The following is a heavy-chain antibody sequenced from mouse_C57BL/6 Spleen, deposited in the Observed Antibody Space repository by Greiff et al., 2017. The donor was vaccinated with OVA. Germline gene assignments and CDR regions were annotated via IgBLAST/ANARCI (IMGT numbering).Heavy chain of an antibody. D-gene: IGHD2-4*01. CDR3: TTGYDYAFAY. CDR1: GFNIKDDY. V-gene: IGHV14-4*01. CDR2: IDPENGDT. J-gene: IGHJ3*01. Sequence: VQLQQSGAELVRPGASVKLSCTASGFNIKDDYMHWVKQRPEQGLEWIGWIDPENGDTEYASKFQGKATIPADTSSNTAYLQLSSLTSEDTAVYYCTTGYDYAFAYWGQGTLVTVSA.